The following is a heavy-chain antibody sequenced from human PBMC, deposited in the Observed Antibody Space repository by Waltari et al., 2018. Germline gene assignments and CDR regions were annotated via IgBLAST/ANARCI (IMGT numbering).Heavy chain of an antibody. CDR1: GGSISSYY. CDR2: IYYSGST. D-gene: IGHD6-13*01. Sequence: QVQLQESGPGLVKPSETLSLTRTVSGGSISSYYWSWIRQPPGKGLEWIGYIYYSGSTNYNPSLKSRVTISVDTSKNQFSLKLSSVTAADTAVYYCARDNGVLAAAGTYDAFDIWGQGTMVTVSS. J-gene: IGHJ3*02. CDR3: ARDNGVLAAAGTYDAFDI. V-gene: IGHV4-59*01.